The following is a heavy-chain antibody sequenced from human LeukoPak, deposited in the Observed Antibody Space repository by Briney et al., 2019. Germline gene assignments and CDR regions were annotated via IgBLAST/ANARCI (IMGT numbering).Heavy chain of an antibody. CDR2: ISSSGSTI. D-gene: IGHD3-10*01. V-gene: IGHV3-11*01. J-gene: IGHJ4*02. CDR3: AKRGVVVRVILVGFHKEAYYFDS. CDR1: GFTFSDYY. Sequence: GGSLRLSCAASGFTFSDYYMSWIRQAPGKGLGWVSYISSSGSTISYADSVKGRFTISRDNAKNSLYPEMNSLRAEDTAVYFCAKRGVVVRVILVGFHKEAYYFDSWGRGALVTVSS.